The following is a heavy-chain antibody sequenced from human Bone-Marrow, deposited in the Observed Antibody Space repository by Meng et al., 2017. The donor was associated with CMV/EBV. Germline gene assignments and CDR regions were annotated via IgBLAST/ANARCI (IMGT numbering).Heavy chain of an antibody. V-gene: IGHV1-18*01. Sequence: ASVKVSCKASGYSFTNYGISWLRLAPGQGLEWMGWISAYNGNIIYAQKVVDRIIMTIDTYTNTAYMELSSLRSEDTAVYYCARGKVLDRGSYTFDYWGQGTLVTVSS. CDR2: ISAYNGNI. CDR3: ARGKVLDRGSYTFDY. D-gene: IGHD1-26*01. J-gene: IGHJ4*02. CDR1: GYSFTNYG.